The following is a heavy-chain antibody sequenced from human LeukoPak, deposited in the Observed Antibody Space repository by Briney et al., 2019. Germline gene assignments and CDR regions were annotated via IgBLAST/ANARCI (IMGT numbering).Heavy chain of an antibody. D-gene: IGHD5-18*01. V-gene: IGHV3-23*01. CDR3: AKKDGYSYGYNYY. J-gene: IGHJ4*02. Sequence: GGSLRLSCAASGFTFSSYAMSWVRQAPGKGLEWVSAISGSGGSTYYADSVKGRFTISRDNSKNTLYLQMSSLRAEDTAVYYCAKKDGYSYGYNYYWGQGTLVTVSS. CDR2: ISGSGGST. CDR1: GFTFSSYA.